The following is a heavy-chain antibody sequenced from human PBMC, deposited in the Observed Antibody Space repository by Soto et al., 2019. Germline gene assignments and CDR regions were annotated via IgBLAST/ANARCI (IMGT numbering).Heavy chain of an antibody. CDR3: ARDKDRQQLGGNYYYILDV. J-gene: IGHJ6*02. CDR1: GGTFSTSA. D-gene: IGHD3-3*02. Sequence: QVQLVQSGAEVKKPGSSVKVSCKASGGTFSTSAISWVRQAPGQGLEWEGGIMPVFATPDYAQKFQGRVTMTADESTTTAYLELTSLRTDDTAVYYCARDKDRQQLGGNYYYILDVWGQGTAITVSS. CDR2: IMPVFATP. V-gene: IGHV1-69*12.